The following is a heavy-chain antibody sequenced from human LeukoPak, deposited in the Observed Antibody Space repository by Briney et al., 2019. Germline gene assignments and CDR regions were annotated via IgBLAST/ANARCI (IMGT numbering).Heavy chain of an antibody. V-gene: IGHV3-53*01. CDR3: AREWGDGSGKVDYFDY. D-gene: IGHD3-10*01. Sequence: ASETLSLTCIVSGGSISNSNYCWGWIRQPPGKGLEWVSLIHTGGRTYYADSVKGRFTISRDSSKNTLYLQMNSLRVEDTAMYYCAREWGDGSGKVDYFDYWGQGTLVTVSS. CDR1: GGSISNSNYC. CDR2: IHTGGRT. J-gene: IGHJ4*02.